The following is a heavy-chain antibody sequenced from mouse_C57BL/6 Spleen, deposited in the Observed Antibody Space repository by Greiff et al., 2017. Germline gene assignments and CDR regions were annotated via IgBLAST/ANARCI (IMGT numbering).Heavy chain of an antibody. D-gene: IGHD2-4*01. J-gene: IGHJ3*01. CDR2: IHPNSGST. V-gene: IGHV1-64*01. CDR1: GYTFTSYW. Sequence: QVQLQQPGAELVKPGASVKLSCKASGYTFTSYWMHWVKQRPGQGLEWIGRIHPNSGSTNYNEKFKSKATLTVDKSSSTAYMQLSSLTSEDSAVYYCARDYDYGFAYWGQGTLVTVSA. CDR3: ARDYDYGFAY.